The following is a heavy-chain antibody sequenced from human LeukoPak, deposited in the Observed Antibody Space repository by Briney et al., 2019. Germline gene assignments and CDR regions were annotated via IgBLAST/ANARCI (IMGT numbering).Heavy chain of an antibody. J-gene: IGHJ6*03. Sequence: HSGGSLRLSCAASGFTFSSYWMSWVRQAPGKGLEWVANIRQDGSEKYYVDSVKGRFTISRDNAKNSLYLQMNSLRAEDTAVYYCARDREETDYYYYYYMDVWGKGTTVTVSS. CDR2: IRQDGSEK. CDR1: GFTFSSYW. V-gene: IGHV3-7*01. CDR3: ARDREETDYYYYYYMDV.